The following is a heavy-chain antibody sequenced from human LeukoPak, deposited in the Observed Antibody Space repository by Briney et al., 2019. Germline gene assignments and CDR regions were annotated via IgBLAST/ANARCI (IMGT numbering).Heavy chain of an antibody. D-gene: IGHD2-21*02. J-gene: IGHJ4*02. CDR3: ARGFYCGGDCYVDY. CDR2: IRYDGSNK. Sequence: PGGSLRLSCAASGFTFSSYAMHWVRQAPGKGLEWVAFIRYDGSNKYYADSVKGRFTISRDNAKNYLYLQMNSLRAEDTALYYCARGFYCGGDCYVDYWGQGTLVTVSS. V-gene: IGHV3-30*02. CDR1: GFTFSSYA.